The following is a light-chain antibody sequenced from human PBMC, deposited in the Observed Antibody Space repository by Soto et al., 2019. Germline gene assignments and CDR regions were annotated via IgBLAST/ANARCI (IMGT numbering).Light chain of an antibody. Sequence: EIVLTQSPATLSLSPGERATLSCRASQSVSSYLAWYQQKPGQAPRLLIYDASNRATGIPARFSGGGSGTDFTLTISSLEPEDFAVYYSLQRFNWPRFTFGQGTKLEIK. V-gene: IGKV3-11*01. CDR1: QSVSSY. J-gene: IGKJ2*01. CDR3: LQRFNWPRFT. CDR2: DAS.